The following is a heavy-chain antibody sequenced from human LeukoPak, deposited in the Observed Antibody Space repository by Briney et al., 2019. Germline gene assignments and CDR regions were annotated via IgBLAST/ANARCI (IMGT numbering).Heavy chain of an antibody. V-gene: IGHV4-39*07. CDR2: IYYSGDT. CDR3: AGRIAVAGTSY. CDR1: GGSLSSSSYY. Sequence: SETLSLTCTVSGGSLSSSSYYWGWIRQPPGKGLEWIGNIYYSGDTYYNPSLKSRVTISVDTSKNQFSLKLSSVTAADTAVYYCAGRIAVAGTSYWGQGTLVTVSS. J-gene: IGHJ4*02. D-gene: IGHD6-19*01.